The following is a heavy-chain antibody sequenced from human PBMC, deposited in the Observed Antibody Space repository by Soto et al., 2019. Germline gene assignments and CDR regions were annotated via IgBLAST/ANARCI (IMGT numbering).Heavy chain of an antibody. Sequence: QVQLVQSGTEVKKPGSSVKVSCKASGGTFMNYPINWVRQAPGQGLEWMGSIFPLTDIPDYAQNFQARLTISADKSTSTAYMELSSLTSDDTAMYFCARGPLVVLNYFESWGQGTLFTVSS. J-gene: IGHJ4*02. CDR3: ARGPLVVLNYFES. CDR2: IFPLTDIP. CDR1: GGTFMNYP. V-gene: IGHV1-69*02.